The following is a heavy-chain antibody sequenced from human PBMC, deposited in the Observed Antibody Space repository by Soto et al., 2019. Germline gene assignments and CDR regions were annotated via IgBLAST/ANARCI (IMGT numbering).Heavy chain of an antibody. CDR3: ARASYDFCSGHYDYARDV. V-gene: IGHV3-74*01. J-gene: IGHJ6*04. Sequence: EVQLVESGGGLVQPGGSLRLSCAASGFSFNYYWMHWVRQVPGKGLVWVSRINGDGTSTDYEDSVKGRFTISRDNAKNTLNRQINSVRADDMAAYYCARASYDFCSGHYDYARDVCGEGTTVPVSS. D-gene: IGHD3-3*01. CDR1: GFSFNYYW. CDR2: INGDGTST.